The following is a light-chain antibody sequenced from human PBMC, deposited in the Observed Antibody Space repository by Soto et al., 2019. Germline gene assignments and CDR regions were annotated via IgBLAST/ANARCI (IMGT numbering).Light chain of an antibody. CDR2: EVS. CDR3: SSYAGSNNLVV. J-gene: IGLJ2*01. Sequence: QSALTQPPSASGSPGQSVTISCTGTTSDVGGYDYVSWYQQHPGKAPKLMIYEVSKRPSGVPDRVSGSKSGSTASLTVSGLQAEDEADYYCSSYAGSNNLVVFGGGTKLTVL. CDR1: TSDVGGYDY. V-gene: IGLV2-8*01.